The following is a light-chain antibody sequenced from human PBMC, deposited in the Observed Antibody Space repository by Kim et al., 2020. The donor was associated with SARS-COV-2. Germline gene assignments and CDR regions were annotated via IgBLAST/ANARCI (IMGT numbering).Light chain of an antibody. V-gene: IGLV3-1*01. CDR3: QAWDSSTAV. Sequence: SYELTQPPSVSVSPGQTASITCSGDKLGDKYACWYQQKPGQSPVLLLYQDTKRPSGIPERFSGSNSGNTATLTISGTQAMDEADYYCQAWDSSTAVFGGGTKLTVL. CDR2: QDT. CDR1: KLGDKY. J-gene: IGLJ2*01.